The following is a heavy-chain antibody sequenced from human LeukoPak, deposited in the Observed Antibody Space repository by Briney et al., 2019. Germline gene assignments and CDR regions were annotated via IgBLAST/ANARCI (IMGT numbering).Heavy chain of an antibody. CDR1: GGSIRSGSYY. CDR3: ARRTTYCSGGSCYYFDK. V-gene: IGHV4-39*01. Sequence: PSETLSLTCTVSGGSIRSGSYYWAWIRQPPGRGLEWIGSIYYTGDTYYSPSFRSRAIMSVDTSKNQFSLNLSSVTAADTAVYYCARRTTYCSGGSCYYFDKWGQGALVTVSS. CDR2: IYYTGDT. J-gene: IGHJ4*02. D-gene: IGHD2-15*01.